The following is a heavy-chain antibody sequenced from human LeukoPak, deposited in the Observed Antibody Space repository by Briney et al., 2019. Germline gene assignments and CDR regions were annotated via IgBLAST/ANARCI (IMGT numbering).Heavy chain of an antibody. J-gene: IGHJ4*02. Sequence: SETLSLTCTVSGGFISSYYWSWIRQPPGKGLEWIGYIYYSGSTNYNPSLKSRVTISVDTSKNQFSLKLSSVTAADTAVYYCARDAGYGDPFDYWGQGTLVTVSS. D-gene: IGHD4-17*01. CDR2: IYYSGST. CDR3: ARDAGYGDPFDY. CDR1: GGFISSYY. V-gene: IGHV4-59*01.